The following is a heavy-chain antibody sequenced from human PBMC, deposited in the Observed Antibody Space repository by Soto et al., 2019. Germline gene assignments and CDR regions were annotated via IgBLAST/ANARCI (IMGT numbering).Heavy chain of an antibody. CDR2: VYNSGST. V-gene: IGHV4-59*01. CDR3: ARYRREAVAGYTLDN. D-gene: IGHD6-13*01. Sequence: TSETLSLTCTVSGGSISSNYWTWIRQPPGKGLEWIGYVYNSGSTNYNPSLKSRVTISEGTSKSQFSLKVNSMTAADTAVYYCARYRREAVAGYTLDNWGQGILVTVSS. J-gene: IGHJ4*02. CDR1: GGSISSNY.